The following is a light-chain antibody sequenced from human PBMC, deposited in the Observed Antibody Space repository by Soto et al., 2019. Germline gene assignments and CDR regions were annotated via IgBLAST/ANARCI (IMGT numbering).Light chain of an antibody. J-gene: IGKJ4*01. V-gene: IGKV3-11*01. CDR3: QQRSNWLPLT. CDR1: QSVSSY. Sequence: EIVLTQSPATLSLSPGERATLSCRASQSVSSYLAWYQQKPGQAPRLLIYDASNRATGIPARFSGSGSGTDFTLTISSLEPEDFAVYYCQQRSNWLPLTFSGGTKVEIK. CDR2: DAS.